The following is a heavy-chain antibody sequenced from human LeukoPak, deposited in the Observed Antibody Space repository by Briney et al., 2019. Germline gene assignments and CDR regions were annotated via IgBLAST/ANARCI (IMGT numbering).Heavy chain of an antibody. V-gene: IGHV3-30*03. J-gene: IGHJ6*02. CDR2: ISYDGSNK. Sequence: GGSLRLSCAASGFTFGSYGMHWVRQAPGKGLEWVAVISYDGSNKYYADSVKGRFTISRDNSKNTLYLQMNSLRAEDTAVYYCARDRVHYDILTGRYYYYYGMDVWGQGTTVTVSS. CDR3: ARDRVHYDILTGRYYYYYGMDV. CDR1: GFTFGSYG. D-gene: IGHD3-9*01.